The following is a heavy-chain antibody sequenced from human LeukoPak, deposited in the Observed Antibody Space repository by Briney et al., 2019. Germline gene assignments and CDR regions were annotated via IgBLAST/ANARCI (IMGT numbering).Heavy chain of an antibody. D-gene: IGHD2-15*01. CDR2: IYYSGST. J-gene: IGHJ6*03. CDR1: GGSISSSSYY. Sequence: SETLSLTCTVSGGSISSSSYYWGWIRQPPGKGLEWIGSIYYSGSTYYNPSLKSRVTISVDTSKNQFSLKLSSVTAADTAVYYCAREVGYCSGGSCYSSYYYYMDVWGKGTTVTVSS. CDR3: AREVGYCSGGSCYSSYYYYMDV. V-gene: IGHV4-39*07.